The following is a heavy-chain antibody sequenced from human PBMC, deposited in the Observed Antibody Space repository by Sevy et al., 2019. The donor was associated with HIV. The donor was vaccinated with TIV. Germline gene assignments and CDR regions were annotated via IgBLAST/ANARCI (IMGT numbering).Heavy chain of an antibody. CDR1: GFTLTTFW. V-gene: IGHV3-7*01. Sequence: GGSLRLSCAVSGFTLTTFWMNWVRQAPGKGLEWVANIKEGGSEKFYVDSVKGRFTLSRDNAKNSLSLQMNSLTAGDTAVYYCARGGPLVDRARIPWGMDVWGPGTTVTVSS. CDR3: ARGGPLVDRARIPWGMDV. D-gene: IGHD5-18*01. CDR2: IKEGGSEK. J-gene: IGHJ6*02.